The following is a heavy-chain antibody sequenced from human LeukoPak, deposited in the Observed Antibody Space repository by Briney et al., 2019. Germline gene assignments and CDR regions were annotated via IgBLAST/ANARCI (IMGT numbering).Heavy chain of an antibody. D-gene: IGHD1-26*01. CDR2: FDPEDGET. Sequence: GASVKVSCKVSGYTLTELSMHWVRQAPGKGLEWMGGFDPEDGETIYAQKSQGRVTMTEDTSTDTAYMELSSLRSEDTAVYYCASKGATIGYYYYGMDVWGQGTTVTVSS. CDR1: GYTLTELS. J-gene: IGHJ6*02. CDR3: ASKGATIGYYYYGMDV. V-gene: IGHV1-24*01.